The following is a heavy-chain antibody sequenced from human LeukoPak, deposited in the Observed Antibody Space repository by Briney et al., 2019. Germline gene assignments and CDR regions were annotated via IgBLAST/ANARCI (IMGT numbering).Heavy chain of an antibody. Sequence: PSETLSLTCTVSGGSVSSDGYYWGWIRQPPGKGLEWIGSIYYSGSTHYSPSLKSRATISVDTSMNQFSLKLSSVTAADTAVYYCARIFGYSYGIVDYWGQGTLVTVSS. CDR3: ARIFGYSYGIVDY. CDR2: IYYSGST. D-gene: IGHD5-18*01. CDR1: GGSVSSDGYY. V-gene: IGHV4-39*01. J-gene: IGHJ4*02.